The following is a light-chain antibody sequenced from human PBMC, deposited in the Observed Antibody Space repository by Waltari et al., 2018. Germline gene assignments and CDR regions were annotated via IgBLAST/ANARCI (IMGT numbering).Light chain of an antibody. CDR2: GIT. CDR1: QIISNNY. CDR3: QQFGGSPKYT. V-gene: IGKV3-20*01. Sequence: EIVLTQSPGTLPLSPGETATLSCRASQIISNNYLAWYQATPGQAPRLLIYGITHRATGIPDRFSGGGSGTDFTLTISRLEPEDFAVYYCQQFGGSPKYTFGQGTKLEIK. J-gene: IGKJ2*01.